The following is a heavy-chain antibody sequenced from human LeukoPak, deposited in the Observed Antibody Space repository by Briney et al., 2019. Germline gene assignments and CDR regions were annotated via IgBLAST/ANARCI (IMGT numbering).Heavy chain of an antibody. D-gene: IGHD2-15*01. Sequence: SETLSLTCAVYGGSFSGYYWSWIRLPPGKGLEWIGEINHSGSTNYNPCLKSRVTISVDTSKNQFSLKLSSVTAADTAVYYCARGPPVGHFDYWGQGTLVTVSS. J-gene: IGHJ4*02. V-gene: IGHV4-34*01. CDR1: GGSFSGYY. CDR2: INHSGST. CDR3: ARGPPVGHFDY.